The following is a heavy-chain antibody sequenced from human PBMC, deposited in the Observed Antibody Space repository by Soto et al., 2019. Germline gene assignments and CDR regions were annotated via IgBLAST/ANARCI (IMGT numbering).Heavy chain of an antibody. D-gene: IGHD6-19*01. Sequence: PSETLSLTCTVSGCSISSYYWSWIRQPPGKGLEWIGYIYYSGSTNYNPSLKSRVTISVDTSKNQFSLKLSSVTAADTAVYYCARGGDYGQWLVPLDYWGQGTLVTVSS. J-gene: IGHJ4*02. CDR3: ARGGDYGQWLVPLDY. CDR2: IYYSGST. CDR1: GCSISSYY. V-gene: IGHV4-59*01.